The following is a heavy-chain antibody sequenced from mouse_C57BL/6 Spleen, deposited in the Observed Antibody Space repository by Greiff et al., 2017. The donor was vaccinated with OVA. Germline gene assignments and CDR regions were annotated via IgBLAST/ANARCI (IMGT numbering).Heavy chain of an antibody. CDR3: ARWEGNYDDD. CDR1: GYAFSSSW. J-gene: IGHJ2*01. V-gene: IGHV1-82*01. Sequence: QVHVKQSGPELVKPGASVKISCKASGYAFSSSWMNWVKQRPGKGLEWIGRIYPGDGDTNYNGKFKGKATLTADKSSSTAYMQLSSLTSEDSAVYFCARWEGNYDDDWGQGTTLTVSS. D-gene: IGHD4-1*01. CDR2: IYPGDGDT.